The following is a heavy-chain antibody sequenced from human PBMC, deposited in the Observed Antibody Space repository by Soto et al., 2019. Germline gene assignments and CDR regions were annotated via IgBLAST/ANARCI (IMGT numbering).Heavy chain of an antibody. V-gene: IGHV1-69*13. J-gene: IGHJ4*02. CDR2: IIPIFGTA. D-gene: IGHD3-10*01. CDR3: ARVSYGSGSYYNPVIDY. Sequence: SVKVSCKASGGTFSSYAISWVRQAPGQGLEWMGGIIPIFGTANYAQKFQGRVTITADESTSTAYMELSSLRSEDTAVYYCARVSYGSGSYYNPVIDYWGQGTLVTVSS. CDR1: GGTFSSYA.